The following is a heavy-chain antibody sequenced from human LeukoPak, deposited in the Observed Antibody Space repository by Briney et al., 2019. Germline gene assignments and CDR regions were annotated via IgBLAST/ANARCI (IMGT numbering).Heavy chain of an antibody. J-gene: IGHJ4*02. V-gene: IGHV3-49*04. CDR3: SRGSGWLSVY. CDR2: ISGGTT. Sequence: GGSLRLSCAASGFTFSTYVMSWVRQAPGKGLEWIGFISGGTTEYAASVKGRFTISRDDSTGIAYLQMNSLTTEDTAVYYCSRGSGWLSVYWGQGTLVTVSS. CDR1: GFTFSTYV. D-gene: IGHD6-19*01.